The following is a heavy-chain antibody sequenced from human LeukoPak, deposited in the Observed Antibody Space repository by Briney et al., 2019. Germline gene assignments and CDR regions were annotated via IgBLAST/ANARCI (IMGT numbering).Heavy chain of an antibody. D-gene: IGHD1-26*01. CDR2: ISSSSSYI. CDR3: ARAHPMYSGSYYLS. Sequence: PGGSLRLSCAASGFTFSSYSMNWVRQAPGKGLEWVSSISSSSSYIYYADSVKGRFTISRDNAKNSLYLQMDSLRAEDTAVYYCARAHPMYSGSYYLSWGQGTMVTVSS. J-gene: IGHJ3*01. V-gene: IGHV3-21*01. CDR1: GFTFSSYS.